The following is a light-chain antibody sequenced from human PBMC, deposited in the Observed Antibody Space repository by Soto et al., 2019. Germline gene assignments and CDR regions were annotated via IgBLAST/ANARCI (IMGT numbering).Light chain of an antibody. V-gene: IGKV3-11*01. Sequence: IALSQSPHTQYLSPMVRASLSCRASQSISSYLAWYQQKPGKAPRLLIYAASNLATGIPSRFSGSGSGTDFTLTISSLEPEDFAVYYCQQSSRSPRTFGQGTKVDIK. CDR3: QQSSRSPRT. J-gene: IGKJ1*01. CDR1: QSISSY. CDR2: AAS.